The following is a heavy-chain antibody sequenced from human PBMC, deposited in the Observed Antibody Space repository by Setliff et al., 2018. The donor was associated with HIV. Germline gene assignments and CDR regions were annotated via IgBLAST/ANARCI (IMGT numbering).Heavy chain of an antibody. CDR2: VCQRGGI. Sequence: SETLSLTCAVSGDSINTPHCWSWVRQSLEKGLEWIGEVCQRGGINYNPFLWSRVTISLDKSKNHFSLELRSVTAADTAVYYCSKILNLYNYMDAWGKGTSVTVS. CDR3: SKILNLYNYMDA. D-gene: IGHD3-9*01. J-gene: IGHJ6*03. CDR1: GDSINTPHC. V-gene: IGHV4-4*02.